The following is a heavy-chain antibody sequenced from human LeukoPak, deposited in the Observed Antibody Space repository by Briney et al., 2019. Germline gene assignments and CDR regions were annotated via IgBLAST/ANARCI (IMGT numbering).Heavy chain of an antibody. CDR2: IHNSGTT. CDR1: GGPFSGYF. Sequence: SETLSLTCAVSGGPFSGYFWSWIRQPPGKGLEWIGEIHNSGTTNYNPSLNSRVTISEDTSKNQIYLNLRSVTAADTAVYYCARRYYYNLGSFPFDFWGQGTMVTVSS. V-gene: IGHV4-34*01. CDR3: ARRYYYNLGSFPFDF. D-gene: IGHD3-10*01. J-gene: IGHJ4*02.